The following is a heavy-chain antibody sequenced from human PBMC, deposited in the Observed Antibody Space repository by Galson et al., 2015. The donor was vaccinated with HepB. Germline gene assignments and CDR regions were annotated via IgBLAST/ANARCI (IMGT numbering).Heavy chain of an antibody. D-gene: IGHD4-17*01. Sequence: SVKVSCKASGYTFTSYAMHWVRQAPGQRLEWMGWINAGNGNTKYSQKFQGRVTITRDTSASTAYMELSSLRSEDTAVYYCARAGTVTPPGGYWGQGTLVTVSS. CDR2: INAGNGNT. CDR1: GYTFTSYA. V-gene: IGHV1-3*01. J-gene: IGHJ4*02. CDR3: ARAGTVTPPGGY.